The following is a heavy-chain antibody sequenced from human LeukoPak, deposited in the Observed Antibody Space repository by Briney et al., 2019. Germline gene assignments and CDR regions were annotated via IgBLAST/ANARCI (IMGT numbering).Heavy chain of an antibody. Sequence: SETLSLTCTVSGGSISSGFHYWSWIRQPPGKGLEWIGHIYTSGSTNYNPSLKSRLTISVDTSKNQFSLKLSSVTAADTAVYYCARTTIAVAGTSGYFDYWSQGALVTVSS. CDR2: IYTSGST. J-gene: IGHJ4*02. CDR1: GGSISSGFHY. V-gene: IGHV4-61*09. D-gene: IGHD6-19*01. CDR3: ARTTIAVAGTSGYFDY.